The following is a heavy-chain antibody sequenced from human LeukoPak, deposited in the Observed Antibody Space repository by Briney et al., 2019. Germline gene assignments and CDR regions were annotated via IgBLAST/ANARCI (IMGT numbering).Heavy chain of an antibody. J-gene: IGHJ4*02. CDR2: ISNNGGNT. CDR1: GFTFSSYA. CDR3: VREDSSGWHYFDY. Sequence: GGSLRLSCSASGFTFSSYAMHWIRQAPGKGLEYVSAISNNGGNTYYADSVKGRFTISRDNFKNTLYLQMNSLRAEDSAVYYCVREDSSGWHYFDYWGQGTLVTVSS. V-gene: IGHV3-64D*08. D-gene: IGHD6-19*01.